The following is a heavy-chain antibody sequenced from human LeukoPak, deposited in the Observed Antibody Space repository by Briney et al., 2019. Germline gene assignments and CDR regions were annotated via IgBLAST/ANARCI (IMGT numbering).Heavy chain of an antibody. CDR1: GGSISSGRYY. D-gene: IGHD2-21*02. Sequence: PSQTLSLTCTVSGGSISSGRYYWTWIRQPAGKGLEWIGRLYTNGNTNYNPSLESRVSISVDTSKSQFYLQLTSVTAADTAVYFCARGVVTDDYYMDVWGKGTTVIVSS. J-gene: IGHJ6*03. CDR3: ARGVVTDDYYMDV. V-gene: IGHV4-61*02. CDR2: LYTNGNT.